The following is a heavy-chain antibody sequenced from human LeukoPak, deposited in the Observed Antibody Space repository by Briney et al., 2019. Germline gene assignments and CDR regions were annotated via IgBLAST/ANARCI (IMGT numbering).Heavy chain of an antibody. CDR1: GGTFSSYA. CDR3: ARDLYYDSSGYYGMDV. J-gene: IGHJ6*02. D-gene: IGHD3-22*01. CDR2: IIPIFGTA. V-gene: IGHV1-69*13. Sequence: ASVKVSCKASGGTFSSYAISWVRQAPGQGLEWMGGIIPIFGTANYAQKFQGRVTITADESTSTAYMELSSLRSEDTAVYYCARDLYYDSSGYYGMDVWGQGTTVTVSS.